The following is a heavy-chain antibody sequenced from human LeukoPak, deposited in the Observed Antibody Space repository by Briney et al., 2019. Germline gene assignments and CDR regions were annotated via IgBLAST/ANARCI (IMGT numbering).Heavy chain of an antibody. CDR3: ARAGVGGKRFDP. CDR2: IYHSGST. CDR1: GGSISSGGYY. Sequence: PSETLSLTCTVSGGSISSGGYYWSWIRQPPGKGLEWIGYIYHSGSTYYNPSLKSRVTISVDRSKNQFSLKLSSVTAADTAVYYCARAGVGGKRFDPWGQGTLVTVSS. D-gene: IGHD4-23*01. J-gene: IGHJ5*02. V-gene: IGHV4-30-2*01.